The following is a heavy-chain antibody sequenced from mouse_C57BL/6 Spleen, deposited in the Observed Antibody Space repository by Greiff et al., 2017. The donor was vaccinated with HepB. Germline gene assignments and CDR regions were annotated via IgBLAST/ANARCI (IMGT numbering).Heavy chain of an antibody. D-gene: IGHD2-10*01. CDR2: ISSGSSTI. J-gene: IGHJ1*03. Sequence: DVKLVESGGGLVKPGGSLKLSCAASGFTFSDYGMHWVRQAPEKGLEWVAYISSGSSTIYYADTVKGRFTISRDNAKNTLFLQMTSLRSEDTAMYYCARNHLLLSDWYFDVWGTGTTVTVSS. CDR3: ARNHLLLSDWYFDV. V-gene: IGHV5-17*01. CDR1: GFTFSDYG.